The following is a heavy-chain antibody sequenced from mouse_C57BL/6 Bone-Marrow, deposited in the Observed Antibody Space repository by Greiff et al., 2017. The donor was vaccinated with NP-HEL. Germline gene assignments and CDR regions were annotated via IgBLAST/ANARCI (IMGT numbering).Heavy chain of an antibody. D-gene: IGHD1-1*01. Sequence: VQLQQSGPELVKPGASVKISCKASGYTFTDYYINWVKQRPGQGLEWIGWIFPGSGSTYYNEKFKGKATLTVDKSSSTAYMLLSSLTSEDSAVYFCARPVYYGSFYYFDYWGQGTTLTVSS. CDR3: ARPVYYGSFYYFDY. V-gene: IGHV1-75*01. CDR1: GYTFTDYY. J-gene: IGHJ2*01. CDR2: IFPGSGST.